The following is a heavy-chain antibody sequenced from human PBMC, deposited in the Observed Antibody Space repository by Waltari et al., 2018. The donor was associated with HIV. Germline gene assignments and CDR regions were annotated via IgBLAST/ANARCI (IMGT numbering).Heavy chain of an antibody. D-gene: IGHD2-15*01. J-gene: IGHJ6*02. Sequence: QLQLQESGPGLVKPSETLSLTCTVSGGSISSSSYYWGWIRQPPGKGLEWIGSIYYSGGTYYNPPLKSRVTISVDTSKNQFSLKLSSVTAADTAVYYCARIGYCSGGSCPLYYYGMDVWGQGTTVTVSS. CDR3: ARIGYCSGGSCPLYYYGMDV. CDR2: IYYSGGT. CDR1: GGSISSSSYY. V-gene: IGHV4-39*01.